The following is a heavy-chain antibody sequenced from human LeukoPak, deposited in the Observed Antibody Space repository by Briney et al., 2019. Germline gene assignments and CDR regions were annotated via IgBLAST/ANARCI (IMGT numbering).Heavy chain of an antibody. V-gene: IGHV3-30-3*01. CDR2: ISYDGSNK. CDR1: GFTFSSYA. J-gene: IGHJ4*02. Sequence: GGSLRLSCAASGFTFSSYAMHWVRQAPGKGLEWVAVISYDGSNKYYADSVKGRFTISRDNSKNTLYLQMNSLRAEDTAVYYCARGSRVTVDDYGDPVEETNFDYWGQGTLVTVSS. D-gene: IGHD4-17*01. CDR3: ARGSRVTVDDYGDPVEETNFDY.